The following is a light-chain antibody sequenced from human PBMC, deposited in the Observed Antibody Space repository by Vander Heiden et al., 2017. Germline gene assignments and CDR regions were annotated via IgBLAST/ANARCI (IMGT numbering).Light chain of an antibody. CDR1: QTIGTY. CDR2: DAS. CDR3: QERDNCFFT. J-gene: IGKJ3*01. V-gene: IGKV3-11*01. Sequence: EVMLTQSPDTLSLSPGERATLSCRASQTIGTYLAWYQQKPGQAPRLLISDASNRATGIPARFSGSGSGTDFTLTISSLEPEDFAVYYCQERDNCFFTFGHGTKVDIK.